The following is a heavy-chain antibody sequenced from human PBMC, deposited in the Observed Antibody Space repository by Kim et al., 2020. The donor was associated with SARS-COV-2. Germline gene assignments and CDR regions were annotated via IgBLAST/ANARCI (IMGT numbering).Heavy chain of an antibody. V-gene: IGHV3-33*01. D-gene: IGHD3-10*01. Sequence: YADSVKDRFTISRHNTKHTLYLQMNSLGAEDTAVYYCARDYAGGGFEYWGQGTLVTVSS. CDR3: ARDYAGGGFEY. J-gene: IGHJ4*02.